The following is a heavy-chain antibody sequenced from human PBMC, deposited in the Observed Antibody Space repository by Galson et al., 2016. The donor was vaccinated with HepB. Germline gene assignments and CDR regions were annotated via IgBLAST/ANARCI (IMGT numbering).Heavy chain of an antibody. D-gene: IGHD6-19*01. J-gene: IGHJ4*02. Sequence: SLRLSCAASGFSFSSYGLHWVRQAPGQGLEWVAVISYDGNNKYYADSVKGRFTISKDNSKNTLYLQMNRLRAEDTAVYYCAMSRSSSFDYWGQGNLVTVSS. CDR2: ISYDGNNK. CDR1: GFSFSSYG. CDR3: AMSRSSSFDY. V-gene: IGHV3-30*03.